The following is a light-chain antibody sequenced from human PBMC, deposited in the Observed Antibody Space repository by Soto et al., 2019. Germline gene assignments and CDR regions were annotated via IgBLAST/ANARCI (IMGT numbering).Light chain of an antibody. CDR2: GAS. Sequence: EIVLTQSPGTLSLSPGERATLSCRASQSVSSSYLAWYQQKPGQAPRLLIYGASSRATGIPDRFSGSWSGTYFTLTISRLEPEDFAVYYCQQDGSSPTCGQGTKLEIK. CDR3: QQDGSSPT. V-gene: IGKV3-20*01. CDR1: QSVSSSY. J-gene: IGKJ2*01.